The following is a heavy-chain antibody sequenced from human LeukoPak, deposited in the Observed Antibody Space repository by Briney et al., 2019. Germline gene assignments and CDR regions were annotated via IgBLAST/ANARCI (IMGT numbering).Heavy chain of an antibody. CDR1: GFTFSSYA. CDR3: ARTLLAYYYYMDV. V-gene: IGHV3-30-3*01. Sequence: PGGSLRLSCAASGFTFSSYAMHWVRQAPGKGLEWVAVISYDGSNKYYADSVKGRFTISRDNSKNTLYLQMNSLRAEDTAVYYCARTLLAYYYYMDVWGKGTTVTVSS. J-gene: IGHJ6*03. CDR2: ISYDGSNK.